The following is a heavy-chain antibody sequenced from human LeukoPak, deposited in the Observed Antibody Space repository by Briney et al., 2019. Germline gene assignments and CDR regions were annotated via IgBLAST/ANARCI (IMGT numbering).Heavy chain of an antibody. J-gene: IGHJ5*02. Sequence: SVKVSCKASGGTFSSYAISWVRQAPGQGLEWMGGIIPIFGTANYAQKFQGRVTITTDESTSTAYMELSSLRSEDTAVYYCAPSGGAFWSGKPKRDRFDPWGQGTLVTVSS. CDR3: APSGGAFWSGKPKRDRFDP. CDR2: IIPIFGTA. D-gene: IGHD3-3*01. V-gene: IGHV1-69*05. CDR1: GGTFSSYA.